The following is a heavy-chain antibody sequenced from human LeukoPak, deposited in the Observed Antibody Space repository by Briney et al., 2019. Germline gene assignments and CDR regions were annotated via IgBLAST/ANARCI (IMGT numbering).Heavy chain of an antibody. CDR1: GGSISSYY. CDR2: IYTSGST. CDR3: ARDDFWSGYRAFDI. V-gene: IGHV4-4*07. J-gene: IGHJ3*02. D-gene: IGHD3-3*01. Sequence: SETLSLTCTVSGGSISSYYWSWIRQPAGKGLEWIGRIYTSGSTNYNPSLKSRVTMSVNTSKNRFSLKLSSVTAADTAIYYCARDDFWSGYRAFDIWGQGTMVTVSS.